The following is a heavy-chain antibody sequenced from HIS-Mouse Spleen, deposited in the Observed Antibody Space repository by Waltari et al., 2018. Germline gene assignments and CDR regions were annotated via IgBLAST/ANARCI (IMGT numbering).Heavy chain of an antibody. Sequence: QLQLQESGPGLVKPSETLSLTCTVSGGSISSSSYYWGWLRQPPGKGLEWIGSIYDSGSTYYNPSLKGRVTISVDTSKNQFSLKLSSVTAADTAVYYCARDQDSSSSSFDIWGQGTMVTVSS. V-gene: IGHV4-39*07. D-gene: IGHD6-6*01. CDR2: IYDSGST. CDR1: GGSISSSSYY. CDR3: ARDQDSSSSSFDI. J-gene: IGHJ3*02.